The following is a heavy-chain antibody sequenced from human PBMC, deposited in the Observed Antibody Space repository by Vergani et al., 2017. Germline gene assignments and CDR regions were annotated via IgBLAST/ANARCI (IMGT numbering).Heavy chain of an antibody. D-gene: IGHD1-1*01. Sequence: VELAQSGPEMRKPGESLKISCKGSEYSFGNYWIGWVRQMPGKGLEWMGIIYPADSDTRYSPSFQGQVTISADKSISTAFLQWDSLKASDTALYYCARHTTYTDSWGQGTLVTVSS. J-gene: IGHJ4*02. CDR2: IYPADSDT. CDR1: EYSFGNYW. V-gene: IGHV5-51*01. CDR3: ARHTTYTDS.